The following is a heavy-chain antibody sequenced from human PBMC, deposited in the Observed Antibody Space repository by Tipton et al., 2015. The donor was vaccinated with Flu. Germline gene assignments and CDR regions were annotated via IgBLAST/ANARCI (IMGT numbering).Heavy chain of an antibody. J-gene: IGHJ2*01. CDR3: AGVLYYYDSSGTPRDWYFDL. D-gene: IGHD3-22*01. Sequence: QLVQSGAEVKKPGASVKVSCKASGYTFTSYDINWVRQATGQGLEWMGGIIPIFGTANYAQKFQGRVTITADESTSTAYMELSSLRSEDTAVYYCAGVLYYYDSSGTPRDWYFDLWGRGPLVTVSS. V-gene: IGHV1-69*13. CDR2: IIPIFGTA. CDR1: GYTFTSYD.